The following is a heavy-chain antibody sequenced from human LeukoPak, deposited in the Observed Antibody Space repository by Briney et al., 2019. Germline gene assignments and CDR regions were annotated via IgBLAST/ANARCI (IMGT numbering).Heavy chain of an antibody. CDR1: GYTFTSYY. D-gene: IGHD1-26*01. CDR3: AKGRHPHSGSSPVVD. Sequence: ASVKVSCKASGYTFTSYYMHWVRQAPGQGLEWMGIINPSGGSTSYAQKFQGRVTMTRDMSTSTVYMELSSLRSEDTAVYYCAKGRHPHSGSSPVVDWGPGTLVTVSS. V-gene: IGHV1-46*01. J-gene: IGHJ4*02. CDR2: INPSGGST.